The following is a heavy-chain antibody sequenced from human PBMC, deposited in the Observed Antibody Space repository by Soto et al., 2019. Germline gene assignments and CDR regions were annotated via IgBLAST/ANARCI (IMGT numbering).Heavy chain of an antibody. D-gene: IGHD6-13*01. CDR2: ISSSSSTI. CDR1: GFTFSSYS. CDR3: ARDRAYSSSWYSRELDY. V-gene: IGHV3-48*01. J-gene: IGHJ4*02. Sequence: GGFLRLSCAASGFTFSSYSRNWVRQAPGKGLEWVSYISSSSSTIYYADSVKGRFTISRDNAKNSLYLQMNSLRAEDTAVYYCARDRAYSSSWYSRELDYWGQGTLVTVSS.